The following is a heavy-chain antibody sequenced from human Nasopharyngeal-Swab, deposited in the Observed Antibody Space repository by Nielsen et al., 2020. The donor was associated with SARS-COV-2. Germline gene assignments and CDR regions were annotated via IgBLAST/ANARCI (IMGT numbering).Heavy chain of an antibody. CDR3: ARARPVYYYGSGSYFDGWGWFDP. Sequence: VRQMPGKGLEWMGIIYPGDSDTRYSPSFQGQVTISADKSISTAYLQWSGLKASDTAMYYCARARPVYYYGSGSYFDGWGWFDPWGQGTLVTVSS. D-gene: IGHD3-10*01. V-gene: IGHV5-51*01. CDR2: IYPGDSDT. J-gene: IGHJ5*02.